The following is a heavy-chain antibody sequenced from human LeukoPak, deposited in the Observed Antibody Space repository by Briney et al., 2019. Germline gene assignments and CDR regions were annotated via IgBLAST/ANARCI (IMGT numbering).Heavy chain of an antibody. Sequence: PGGSLRLSCAASGFTFGVSWMSWVRQAPGEGLEWVGNIKEDGSVKNYVDSVKGRLTISRDNAKSSLFLQMNNLRVEDTAVYYCVKDRGWNTFDYWGQGILVTASS. CDR3: VKDRGWNTFDY. J-gene: IGHJ4*02. V-gene: IGHV3-7*01. D-gene: IGHD1/OR15-1a*01. CDR2: IKEDGSVK. CDR1: GFTFGVSW.